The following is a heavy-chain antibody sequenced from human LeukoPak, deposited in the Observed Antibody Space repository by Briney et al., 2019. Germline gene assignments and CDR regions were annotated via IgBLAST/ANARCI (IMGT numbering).Heavy chain of an antibody. CDR1: GGTFSSYA. Sequence: SAKVSCKASGGTFSSYAISWLRQAPGQGLEWMGGIIPIFGTANYAQKFQGRVTITADESTSTAYMELSSLRSEDTAVYYCARYAVPAAPYYYYYYMDVWGKGTTVTVSS. J-gene: IGHJ6*03. V-gene: IGHV1-69*13. CDR2: IIPIFGTA. CDR3: ARYAVPAAPYYYYYYMDV. D-gene: IGHD2-2*01.